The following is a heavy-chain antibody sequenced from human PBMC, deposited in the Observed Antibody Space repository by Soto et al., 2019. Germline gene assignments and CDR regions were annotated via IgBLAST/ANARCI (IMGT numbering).Heavy chain of an antibody. CDR2: IRNKAKGYST. CDR1: GFTFSDHY. CDR3: RIVPTTVNAFDV. D-gene: IGHD2-8*01. Sequence: GGSLRLSCAASGFTFSDHYIDWVRQAPGKGLEWVGRIRNKAKGYSTDHAASVKGRFTMSRDDSKNSVYLQLDSLKTDDTAIYYCRIVPTTVNAFDVWGPGTMVTVS. J-gene: IGHJ3*01. V-gene: IGHV3-72*01.